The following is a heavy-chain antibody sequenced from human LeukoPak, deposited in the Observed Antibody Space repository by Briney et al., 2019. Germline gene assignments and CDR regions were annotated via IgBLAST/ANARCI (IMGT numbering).Heavy chain of an antibody. Sequence: AGGSLRLSCVASGFTFSTYDMGWVRQAPGRGLEWVSLVSGSGTITDYADSVKGRFTISRDNSKSTLYLQMNSLRAEDTAIYFCTKEYDYSGYLGQGRGYFDYWGQGTLVTVSS. CDR1: GFTFSTYD. CDR2: VSGSGTIT. V-gene: IGHV3-23*01. D-gene: IGHD3-22*01. J-gene: IGHJ4*02. CDR3: TKEYDYSGYLGQGRGYFDY.